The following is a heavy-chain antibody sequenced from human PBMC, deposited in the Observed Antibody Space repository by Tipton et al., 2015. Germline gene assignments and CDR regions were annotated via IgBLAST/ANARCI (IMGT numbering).Heavy chain of an antibody. D-gene: IGHD1-26*01. Sequence: SLRLSCAASGFTFSNYWMTWVRQAPGKGLEWLANIKEDGSEKYFVDSVKGRFTIFRDNAKNSLYLQMNSLRAEDTAVYYCARNMTKLTRGYSGYFDYWGQGNLVIVSS. CDR3: ARNMTKLTRGYSGYFDY. CDR2: IKEDGSEK. CDR1: GFTFSNYW. V-gene: IGHV3-7*03. J-gene: IGHJ4*02.